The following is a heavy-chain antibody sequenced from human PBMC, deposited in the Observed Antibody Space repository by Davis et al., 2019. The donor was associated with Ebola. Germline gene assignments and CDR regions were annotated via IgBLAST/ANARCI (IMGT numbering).Heavy chain of an antibody. CDR1: GLTFSSYA. CDR3: ARDKATFGGVIVVGGWFDT. J-gene: IGHJ5*02. Sequence: GESLKISCAASGLTFSSYAMSWVRQAPGKGLEWVSYISSSSSTIYYADSVKGRFTISRDNAKNSLYLQMNSLRDEDTAVYYCARDKATFGGVIVVGGWFDTWGQGTRVTVSS. V-gene: IGHV3-48*02. D-gene: IGHD3-16*02. CDR2: ISSSSSTI.